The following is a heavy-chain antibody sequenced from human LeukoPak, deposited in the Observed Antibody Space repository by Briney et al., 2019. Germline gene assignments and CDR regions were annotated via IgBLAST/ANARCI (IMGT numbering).Heavy chain of an antibody. V-gene: IGHV1-3*01. Sequence: ASVKVSCKASGFSFTTYAIHWVRQAPGQRLEWMGWINPADGGTRYSQRFQGRVSITRDTSATTAYMELSSLRSEDTAVYYCARRLKGSFGNPFDYWRQGTLVTVSS. CDR2: INPADGGT. J-gene: IGHJ4*02. CDR1: GFSFTTYA. D-gene: IGHD4-23*01. CDR3: ARRLKGSFGNPFDY.